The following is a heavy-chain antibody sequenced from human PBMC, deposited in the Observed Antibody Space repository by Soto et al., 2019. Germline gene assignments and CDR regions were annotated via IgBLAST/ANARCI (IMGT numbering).Heavy chain of an antibody. CDR3: ARETHDYSNYGAGDAFDI. D-gene: IGHD4-4*01. CDR1: GGSISSGGYY. CDR2: IYYSGST. J-gene: IGHJ3*02. Sequence: SETLSLTCTVSGGSISSGGYYWSWIRQHPGKGLEWIGYIYYSGSTYYNTSLKSRVTISVDTSKNQFSLKLSSVTAADTAVFYFARETHDYSNYGAGDAFDIWGQGTMVTVSS. V-gene: IGHV4-31*03.